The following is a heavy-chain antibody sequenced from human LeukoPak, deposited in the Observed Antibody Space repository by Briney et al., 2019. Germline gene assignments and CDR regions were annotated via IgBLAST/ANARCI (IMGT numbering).Heavy chain of an antibody. CDR3: ARDYPYDSSGYFDY. D-gene: IGHD3-22*01. V-gene: IGHV3-30-3*01. CDR1: GFTFSSYA. J-gene: IGHJ4*02. Sequence: PGGSLRLSCAASGFTFSSYAMHWARQAPGKGLEWVAVISYDGSNKYYADSVKGRFTISRDNSKNTLYLQMNSLRAEDTAVYYCARDYPYDSSGYFDYWGQGTLVTVSS. CDR2: ISYDGSNK.